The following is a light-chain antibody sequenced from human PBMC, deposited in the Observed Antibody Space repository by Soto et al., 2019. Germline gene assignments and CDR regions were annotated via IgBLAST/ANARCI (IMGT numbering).Light chain of an antibody. Sequence: QSVLTQPASVSGSPGQSITISCTGTSSDVGGYNYVSWYQQHPGKAPKLMIYDVSNRPSGVSNRFSGSKSGNTASLTISGLQAEDEVIYYRRSYTSRSFHVSGTGPKVPVL. V-gene: IGLV2-14*03. CDR3: RSYTSRSFHV. CDR1: SSDVGGYNY. CDR2: DVS. J-gene: IGLJ1*01.